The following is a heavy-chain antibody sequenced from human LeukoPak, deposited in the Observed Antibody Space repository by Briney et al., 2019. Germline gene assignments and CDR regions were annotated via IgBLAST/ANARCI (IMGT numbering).Heavy chain of an antibody. D-gene: IGHD2-15*01. Sequence: GGSLRLSCSASGFTFSSYAMHWVRQAPGKGLEYVSAITTNGDSTFYADSVKGRFTISRDNSKNTLYLQMSSLRAEDTAVYYCARVRCSRGTCYLDYWGQGTLVTVSS. V-gene: IGHV3-64D*06. J-gene: IGHJ4*02. CDR3: ARVRCSRGTCYLDY. CDR2: ITTNGDST. CDR1: GFTFSSYA.